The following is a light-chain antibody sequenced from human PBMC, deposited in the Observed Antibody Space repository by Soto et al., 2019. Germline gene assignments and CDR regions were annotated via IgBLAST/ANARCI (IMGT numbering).Light chain of an antibody. J-gene: IGKJ4*01. CDR3: QQRWSWPLT. CDR2: GAS. CDR1: QSIAHN. V-gene: IGKV3D-20*02. Sequence: EIVMTQSPATLPVSPGERATLSCRASQSIAHNLAWYQQKPGQAPRLLIYGASSRATGIPDRFSGSGSGTDFTLTISRLEPEDSAVYYCQQRWSWPLTFGGGTKVDIK.